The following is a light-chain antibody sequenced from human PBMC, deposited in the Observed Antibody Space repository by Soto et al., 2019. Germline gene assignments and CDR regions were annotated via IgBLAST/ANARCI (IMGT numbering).Light chain of an antibody. CDR1: QSVLSSSNNKNY. CDR3: HQYYTTPQT. Sequence: DIVMTQSPESLAVSLGERATINCKSSQSVLSSSNNKNYLAWYQQRPGQPPNLLVYWASTRQSGVPDRFSGSGSGTDFTLTIISLQAEDVAVYYCHQYYTTPQTFGQGTKVEIK. V-gene: IGKV4-1*01. J-gene: IGKJ1*01. CDR2: WAS.